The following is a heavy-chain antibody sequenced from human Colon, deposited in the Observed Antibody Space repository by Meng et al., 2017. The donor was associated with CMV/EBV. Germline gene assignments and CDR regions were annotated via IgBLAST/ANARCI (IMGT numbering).Heavy chain of an antibody. CDR1: GFTFSTYA. V-gene: IGHV3-23*01. CDR3: ARDSGYCTGSTCSGWFDP. CDR2: ISAGGTNT. Sequence: GGSLRLSCVASGFTFSTYAMSWVRQAPGKGLEWVSTISAGGTNTKYAGSVKGRFTISRDSSKNTAYLEMNSLRAEDTALYYCARDSGYCTGSTCSGWFDPWGQGTLVTVSS. D-gene: IGHD2-8*02. J-gene: IGHJ5*02.